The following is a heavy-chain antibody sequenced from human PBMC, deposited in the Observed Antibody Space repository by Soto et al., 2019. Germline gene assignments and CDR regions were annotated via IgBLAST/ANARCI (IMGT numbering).Heavy chain of an antibody. CDR2: ISSSSSYT. CDR3: ARDGAYCGGDCYPDAFDI. CDR1: GFNFSDYY. D-gene: IGHD2-21*02. Sequence: PGGSLRLSCAASGFNFSDYYMSWIRQAPGKGLEWVSYISSSSSYTNYVDSVKGRLTISRDNAKNSLYLQMNSLRAEDTAVYYCARDGAYCGGDCYPDAFDIWGQGTMVTVSS. V-gene: IGHV3-11*06. J-gene: IGHJ3*02.